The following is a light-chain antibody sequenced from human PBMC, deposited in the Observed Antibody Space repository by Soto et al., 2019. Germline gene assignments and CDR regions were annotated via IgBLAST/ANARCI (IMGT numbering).Light chain of an antibody. Sequence: SYELTQPPSVSVAPGKTARITCGGNNIGSKSVHWYQQKPGQAPVLVIYYGADRPSGIPERFSGSNSGNTATLTISRVEDGDEADYYCQVWDSSSDHWVFGGGTKLTVL. V-gene: IGLV3-21*04. CDR1: NIGSKS. J-gene: IGLJ3*02. CDR3: QVWDSSSDHWV. CDR2: YGA.